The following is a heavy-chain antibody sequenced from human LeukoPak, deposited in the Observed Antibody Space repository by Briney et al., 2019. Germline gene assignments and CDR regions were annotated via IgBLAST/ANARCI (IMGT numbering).Heavy chain of an antibody. D-gene: IGHD3-9*01. CDR3: ARDRAFDVLTGYDAFDM. V-gene: IGHV3-11*01. J-gene: IGHJ3*02. CDR1: GFTFSDYQ. CDR2: ISSSGSNI. Sequence: PGGSLRLSCAASGFTFSDYQISWIRQAPGKGLEWVSSISSSGSNIYQADSVEGRFTISRDNAKISVYLQMNSLRVEDTAVYYCARDRAFDVLTGYDAFDMWGQGTMVTVSS.